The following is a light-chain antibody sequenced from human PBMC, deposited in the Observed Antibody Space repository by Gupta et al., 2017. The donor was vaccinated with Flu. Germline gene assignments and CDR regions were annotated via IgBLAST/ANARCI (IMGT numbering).Light chain of an antibody. V-gene: IGKV1-33*01. J-gene: IGKJ1*01. Sequence: PSSLSASVGDTVTITCQASQGIINWLNWYQQIPGKAPKLLIYEASTLETGVPSRFSGRGSGTEFTLTISGLQPDDFATYFCQQYKNFSWTFGQGTKVEI. CDR3: QQYKNFSWT. CDR2: EAS. CDR1: QGIINW.